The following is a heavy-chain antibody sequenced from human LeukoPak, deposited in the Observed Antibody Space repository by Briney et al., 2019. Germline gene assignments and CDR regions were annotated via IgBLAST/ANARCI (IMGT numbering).Heavy chain of an antibody. CDR1: GGSISSSSYY. Sequence: SETLSLTCTVSGGSISSSSYYWGWIRQPPGKGLEWIGEINHSGSTNYNPSLKSRVTISVDTSKNQFSLKLSSVTAADTAVYYCARHSRRDRKSPWDYWGQGTLVTVSS. CDR3: ARHSRRDRKSPWDY. D-gene: IGHD1-14*01. V-gene: IGHV4-39*01. CDR2: INHSGST. J-gene: IGHJ4*02.